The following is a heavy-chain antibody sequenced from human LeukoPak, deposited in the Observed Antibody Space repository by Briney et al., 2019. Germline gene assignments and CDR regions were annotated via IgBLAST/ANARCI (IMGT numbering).Heavy chain of an antibody. Sequence: GGSLRLSCTASGFTFSSYNMNWVRQAPGKGLEWVSYISSSSITIYYADSVKGRFTISRDNAKNSLYLQMNSLRAEDTAVYYCANSGASRSLDYWGQGTLVTVSS. CDR2: ISSSSITI. CDR3: ANSGASRSLDY. CDR1: GFTFSSYN. D-gene: IGHD1-26*01. V-gene: IGHV3-48*04. J-gene: IGHJ4*02.